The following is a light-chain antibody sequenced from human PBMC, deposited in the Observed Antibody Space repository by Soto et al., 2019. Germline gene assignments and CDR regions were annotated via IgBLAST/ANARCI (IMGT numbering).Light chain of an antibody. J-gene: IGKJ2*01. Sequence: DIQMTQFPSTLSASVGDRVTITCRASQTTNTCLAWYQQKPGTAPKLLIYDASSLEGGVPSRFSASGSGTEFTLTISSLQPDDLATYYCQQYISYPYTFGQGTKVEIK. CDR2: DAS. CDR1: QTTNTC. CDR3: QQYISYPYT. V-gene: IGKV1-5*01.